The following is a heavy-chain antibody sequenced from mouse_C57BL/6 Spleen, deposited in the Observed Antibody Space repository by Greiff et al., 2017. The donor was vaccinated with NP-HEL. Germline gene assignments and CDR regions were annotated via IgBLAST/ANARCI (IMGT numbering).Heavy chain of an antibody. Sequence: VKLQESGAELVKPGASVKLSCKASGYTFTEYTIHWVKQRSGQGLEWIGWFYPGSGSIKYNEKFKDKATLTADKSSSTVYMELSRLTSEDSAVYFCARHEGRNYYGSSYRYFDVWGTGTTVTVSS. D-gene: IGHD1-1*01. V-gene: IGHV1-62-2*01. CDR2: FYPGSGSI. CDR3: ARHEGRNYYGSSYRYFDV. J-gene: IGHJ1*03. CDR1: GYTFTEYT.